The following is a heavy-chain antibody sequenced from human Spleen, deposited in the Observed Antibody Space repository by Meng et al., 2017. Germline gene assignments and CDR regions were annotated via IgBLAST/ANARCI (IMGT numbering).Heavy chain of an antibody. J-gene: IGHJ4*02. CDR2: MNPKSGGA. Sequence: QVQLVQSGAEVKKPGASVKVSCQGSGYNFIDYHIHWVRQAPGQGLEWMGWMNPKSGGANTGQRFQGWVTMTRDTSISTAYMELSSLGFDDTAVYYCAKALGWGSSPDYWGQGILVTVSS. V-gene: IGHV1-2*04. CDR3: AKALGWGSSPDY. D-gene: IGHD2-21*01. CDR1: GYNFIDYH.